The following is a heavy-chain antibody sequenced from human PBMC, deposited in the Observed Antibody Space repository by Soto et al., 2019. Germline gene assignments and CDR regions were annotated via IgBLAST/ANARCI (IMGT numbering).Heavy chain of an antibody. CDR3: AKKHDYGDYWYYYYYMDV. J-gene: IGHJ6*03. Sequence: GGALRLSCAAPGFTFCSSAMSWGRPAPGEGVEWVSAISGSGGSTYYAASVKGRFTISRDNSKNTLYLQMNSLRAEDTAVYYCAKKHDYGDYWYYYYYMDVWGKGPTVTVSS. V-gene: IGHV3-23*01. CDR1: GFTFCSSA. CDR2: ISGSGGST. D-gene: IGHD4-17*01.